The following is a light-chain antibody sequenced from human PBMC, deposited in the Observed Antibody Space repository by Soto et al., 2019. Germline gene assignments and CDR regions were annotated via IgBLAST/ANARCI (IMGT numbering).Light chain of an antibody. V-gene: IGLV1-47*01. CDR2: RNY. Sequence: QSVLSQSPSASGTPGQRVTISCSGSSSNIGSNYVFWYQQLPGTAPKVLIHRNYQRPSGVPDRFSGSKSGSSASLAISGLRSEDEADYYCAAWDDSLRGWVFGGGTKLTVL. J-gene: IGLJ3*02. CDR1: SSNIGSNY. CDR3: AAWDDSLRGWV.